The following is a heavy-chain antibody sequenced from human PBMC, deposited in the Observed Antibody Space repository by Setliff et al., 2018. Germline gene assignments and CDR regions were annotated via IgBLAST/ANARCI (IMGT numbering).Heavy chain of an antibody. CDR3: ARLGFEYSSSWHIDY. CDR2: ISYDGTIT. D-gene: IGHD6-13*01. J-gene: IGHJ4*02. CDR1: GFLYSNNA. Sequence: GGSLRLSCAASGFLYSNNALHWVRQTPGKGLEWVAVISYDGTITHYVDSVKGRFSISRDNSKNTLYLQMNSLGAEDTAVYYCARLGFEYSSSWHIDYWGQGTLVTVS. V-gene: IGHV3-30*04.